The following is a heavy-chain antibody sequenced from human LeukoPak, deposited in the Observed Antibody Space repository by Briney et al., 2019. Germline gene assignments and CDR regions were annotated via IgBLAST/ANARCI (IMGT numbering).Heavy chain of an antibody. J-gene: IGHJ3*02. Sequence: PGGSLRLSCAASGFTFSSYGMHWVRQAPGKGLEWVAVIWYDGSNKYYADSVKGRFTISRDNSKNTLYLQMNSLRAEDTAVYYCARGTRPTPVAFDIWGQGTMVTVSS. CDR3: ARGTRPTPVAFDI. D-gene: IGHD2-2*01. CDR1: GFTFSSYG. V-gene: IGHV3-33*01. CDR2: IWYDGSNK.